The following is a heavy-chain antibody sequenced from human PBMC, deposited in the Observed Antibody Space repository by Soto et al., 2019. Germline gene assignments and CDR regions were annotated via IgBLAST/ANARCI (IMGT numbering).Heavy chain of an antibody. Sequence: ASVTVSCKASGYTFTSYDINWVRQAPGQGLEWMGWMSPNTGNTGQAQRFQGGLTVTRDTSLSTDSLELSSLRSKDTSVDYCAISDCSGGSCYMRDYWGQGPLGTLST. CDR1: GYTFTSYD. D-gene: IGHD2-15*01. V-gene: IGHV1-8*01. CDR2: MSPNTGNT. J-gene: IGHJ4*02. CDR3: AISDCSGGSCYMRDY.